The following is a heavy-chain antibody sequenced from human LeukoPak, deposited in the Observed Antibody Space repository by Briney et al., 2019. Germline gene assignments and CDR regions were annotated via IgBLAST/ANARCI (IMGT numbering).Heavy chain of an antibody. CDR2: INPNRGGT. D-gene: IGHD3-16*01. CDR3: ARLGSSDI. J-gene: IGHJ3*02. V-gene: IGHV1-2*02. CDR1: ANTFTGYY. Sequence: ASVKVSCKASANTFTGYYMHWVRQAPGQGLEWMGWINPNRGGTNYAQQFHGRVTMTRDTSISTAYMQLSRLTSDDTAVYFCARLGSSDIRGQGTMVTVSS.